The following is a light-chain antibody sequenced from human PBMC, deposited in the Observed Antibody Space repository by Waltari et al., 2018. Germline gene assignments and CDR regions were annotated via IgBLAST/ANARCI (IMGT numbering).Light chain of an antibody. J-gene: IGKJ1*01. CDR3: QQGYSYPWT. Sequence: DIQMTQSTSSLSSSVGHTVTITCQASQGIGNNLNWYQQKPGKAPKLLIYRASSLQSGIPSRFSGSGSGTDFTLTISSLQPEDFATYYCQQGYSYPWTFGQGTKVEIK. CDR1: QGIGNN. CDR2: RAS. V-gene: IGKV1-16*01.